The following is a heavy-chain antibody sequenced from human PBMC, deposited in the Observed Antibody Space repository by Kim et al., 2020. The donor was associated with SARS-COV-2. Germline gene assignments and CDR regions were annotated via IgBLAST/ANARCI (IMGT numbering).Heavy chain of an antibody. J-gene: IGHJ4*02. CDR1: GFTFDDYA. CDR3: AKDAGKTRGYSYGYSDY. Sequence: GGSLRLSCAASGFTFDDYAMHWVRQAPGKGLEWVSGISWNSGSIGYADSVKGRFTISRDNAKNSLYLQMNSLRAEDTALYYCAKDAGKTRGYSYGYSDYWGQGTLVTVSS. V-gene: IGHV3-9*01. CDR2: ISWNSGSI. D-gene: IGHD5-18*01.